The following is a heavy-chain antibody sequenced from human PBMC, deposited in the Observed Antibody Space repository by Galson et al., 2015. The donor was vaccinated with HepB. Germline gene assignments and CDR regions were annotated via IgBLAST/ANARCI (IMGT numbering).Heavy chain of an antibody. CDR3: ARDPHGTGGFDY. Sequence: SETLSLTCTVSGGSISSSSYYWGWIRQPPGKGLEWIGSIYYSGSTYYNPSLKSRVTISVDTSKNLFSLKLSSVTAADTAVYYCARDPHGTGGFDYWGQGTLVTVSS. CDR2: IYYSGST. CDR1: GGSISSSSYY. J-gene: IGHJ4*02. V-gene: IGHV4-39*07. D-gene: IGHD1-1*01.